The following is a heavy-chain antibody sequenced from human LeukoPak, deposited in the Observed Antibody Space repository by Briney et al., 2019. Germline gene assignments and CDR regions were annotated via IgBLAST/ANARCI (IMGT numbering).Heavy chain of an antibody. CDR2: INPNSGGT. CDR1: GYTFTGYY. J-gene: IGHJ6*03. Sequence: ASVTVSCKASGYTFTGYYMNWVRQAPGQGLEWMGWINPNSGGTNYAQKFQGRVTMTRDTSISTAYMELSRLRSDDTAVYYCARVKWQRVSYYYYMDVWGKGTTVTVSS. V-gene: IGHV1-2*02. D-gene: IGHD6-25*01. CDR3: ARVKWQRVSYYYYMDV.